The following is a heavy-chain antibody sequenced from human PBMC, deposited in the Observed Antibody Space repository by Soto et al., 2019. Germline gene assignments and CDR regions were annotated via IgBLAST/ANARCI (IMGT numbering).Heavy chain of an antibody. Sequence: EVQLVESGGGLVQPGGSLRLSCAASGFTFSNYWMHWVRQVPGKGLVWVSRINEDGTYRSYADFAKGRFTISRDNAKNTVNLQMNSLSSEDTAVYYCARYFTPALTPGDDFEYWGQGTLVTVSS. CDR3: ARYFTPALTPGDDFEY. J-gene: IGHJ4*02. V-gene: IGHV3-74*01. D-gene: IGHD2-15*01. CDR1: GFTFSNYW. CDR2: INEDGTYR.